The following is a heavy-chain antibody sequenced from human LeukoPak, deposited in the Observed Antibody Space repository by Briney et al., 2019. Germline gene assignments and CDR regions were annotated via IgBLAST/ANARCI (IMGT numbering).Heavy chain of an antibody. D-gene: IGHD3-10*01. CDR3: VALIRGLGY. Sequence: PGGSLRLSCTASGFTFGDYAMSWVRQAPGKGLDWVGRSRNRAHSYTTEYAASVKGRFTVSRADSENLLFLQMNSLKTDDTAVYYCVALIRGLGYWGQGTLVTVSS. J-gene: IGHJ4*02. CDR1: GFTFGDYA. CDR2: SRNRAHSYTT. V-gene: IGHV3-72*01.